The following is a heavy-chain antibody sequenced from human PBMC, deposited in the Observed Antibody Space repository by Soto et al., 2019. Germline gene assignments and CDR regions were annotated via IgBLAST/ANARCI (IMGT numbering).Heavy chain of an antibody. CDR1: GFTFSSYA. V-gene: IGHV3-23*01. D-gene: IGHD6-19*01. CDR2: ISGSGGST. Sequence: EVQLLESGGGLVQPGGSLRLSCAASGFTFSSYAMSWVRQAPGKGLEWVSAISGSGGSTYYADSVKGRFTISRDNSKNTRSLQMNSLRAEDTAVYYCAKGSSGWYGWFDPWGQGTLVTVSS. J-gene: IGHJ5*02. CDR3: AKGSSGWYGWFDP.